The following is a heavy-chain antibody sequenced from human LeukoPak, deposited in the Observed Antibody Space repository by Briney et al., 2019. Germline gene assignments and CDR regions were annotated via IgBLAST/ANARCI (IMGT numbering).Heavy chain of an antibody. J-gene: IGHJ6*02. D-gene: IGHD6-19*01. V-gene: IGHV1-2*04. CDR3: ARCLSGWYPYGMDV. CDR1: GYTFTGYY. Sequence: ASVKVSCKASGYTFTGYYMHWVRQAPGDGLEWMGWINPNSGGTNYAQKFQGWVTMTRGTSISTAYMELSRLRSDDTAVYYCARCLSGWYPYGMDVWAQGTTVTVSS. CDR2: INPNSGGT.